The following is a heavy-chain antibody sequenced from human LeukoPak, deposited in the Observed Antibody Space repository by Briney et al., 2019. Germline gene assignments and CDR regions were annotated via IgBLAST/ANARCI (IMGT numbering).Heavy chain of an antibody. V-gene: IGHV3-9*01. J-gene: IGHJ6*03. Sequence: GGSLRLSCAASGFTFDDYAMHWVRQAPGKGLEWVSGISWNSGSIGYADSVKGRFTISRDNAKNSLYLQMNSLRAEDTALYYYAKDSGYDHYYYYYMDVWGKGTTVTVSS. CDR2: ISWNSGSI. D-gene: IGHD5-12*01. CDR1: GFTFDDYA. CDR3: AKDSGYDHYYYYYMDV.